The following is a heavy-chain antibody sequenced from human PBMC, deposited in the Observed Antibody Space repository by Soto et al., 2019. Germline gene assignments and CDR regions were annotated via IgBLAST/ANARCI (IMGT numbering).Heavy chain of an antibody. CDR2: IYYSGST. Sequence: SETLSLTCTVSGGSISSGGYYWSWIRQHPGKGLEWIGYIYYSGSTYYNPSLKSRVTISVDTSKNQFSLKLSSVTAADTAVYYCARGGINDILTGYYPSRGIDYWGQGTLVTVSS. CDR1: GGSISSGGYY. CDR3: ARGGINDILTGYYPSRGIDY. V-gene: IGHV4-31*03. D-gene: IGHD3-9*01. J-gene: IGHJ4*02.